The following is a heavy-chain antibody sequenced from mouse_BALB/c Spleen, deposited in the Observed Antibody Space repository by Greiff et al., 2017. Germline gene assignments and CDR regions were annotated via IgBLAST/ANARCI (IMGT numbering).Heavy chain of an antibody. J-gene: IGHJ2*01. V-gene: IGHV2-2*02. CDR3: ARNWDY. CDR1: GFSLTSYG. Sequence: QVQLQQSGPGLVQPSQCLSFTCTASGFSLTSYGVHWVRQSPGKGLEWLGVIWSGGSTDYYAAFISRLNTSKDNSKSHVFFRMNSLQANDTAIYYCARNWDYWGQGTTLTVSS. CDR2: IWSGGST.